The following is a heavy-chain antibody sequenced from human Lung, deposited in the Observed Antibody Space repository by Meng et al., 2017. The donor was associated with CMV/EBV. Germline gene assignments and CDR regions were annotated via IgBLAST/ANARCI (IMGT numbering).Heavy chain of an antibody. CDR1: GYTFTGYY. CDR2: INPSSGGT. J-gene: IGHJ5*01. Sequence: ASXXVSXKASGYTFTGYYMHWVRQAPGQGLEWMGWINPSSGGTNYAQKFQGRVTMTRDTSISTAYMELSRLRSDDTAVYYCARDPPPDPGIAVAGFFDRWGQAXLVTVSS. D-gene: IGHD6-19*01. CDR3: ARDPPPDPGIAVAGFFDR. V-gene: IGHV1-2*02.